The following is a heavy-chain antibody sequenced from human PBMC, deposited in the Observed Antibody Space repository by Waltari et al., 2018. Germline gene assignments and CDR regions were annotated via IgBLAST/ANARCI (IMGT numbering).Heavy chain of an antibody. Sequence: ELQLVESGGGLVQPGGSLRLSCAASGFTFSSYAMSWVRPAPVKGLEWVSAISGSGGSTYYADSVKGRFTISRDNSKNTLYLQMNSLRAEDTAVYYCAKDQRGSGDYYYYYMDVWGKGTTVTVSS. J-gene: IGHJ6*03. D-gene: IGHD3-10*01. CDR1: GFTFSSYA. CDR3: AKDQRGSGDYYYYYMDV. CDR2: ISGSGGST. V-gene: IGHV3-23*04.